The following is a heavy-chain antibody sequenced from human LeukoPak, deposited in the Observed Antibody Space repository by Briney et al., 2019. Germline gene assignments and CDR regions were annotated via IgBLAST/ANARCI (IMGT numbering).Heavy chain of an antibody. D-gene: IGHD3-16*01. CDR2: ISSSSSYR. CDR1: GFTFSRYS. J-gene: IGHJ4*02. Sequence: GGSLRLSCAASGFTFSRYSMNWVRQAPGKGLEWASSISSSSSYRYYADSVKGRFTISGDNAKNSLHLQMNSLRAEDTAVYYCMSYAGRSDDYWGQGTLVTVSS. V-gene: IGHV3-21*01. CDR3: MSYAGRSDDY.